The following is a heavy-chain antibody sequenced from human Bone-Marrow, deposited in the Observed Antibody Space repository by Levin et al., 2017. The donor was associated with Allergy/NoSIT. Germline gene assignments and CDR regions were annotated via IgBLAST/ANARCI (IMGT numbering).Heavy chain of an antibody. V-gene: IGHV4-30-4*01. J-gene: IGHJ5*02. CDR1: GGSISSGDYY. CDR3: ARELLGNLNWFDP. D-gene: IGHD3-10*01. Sequence: SETLSLTCTVSGGSISSGDYYWSWIRQPPGKGLEWIGYIYYSGSTYYNPSLKSRVTISVDTSKNQFSLKLSSVTAADTAVYYCARELLGNLNWFDPWGQGTLVTVSS. CDR2: IYYSGST.